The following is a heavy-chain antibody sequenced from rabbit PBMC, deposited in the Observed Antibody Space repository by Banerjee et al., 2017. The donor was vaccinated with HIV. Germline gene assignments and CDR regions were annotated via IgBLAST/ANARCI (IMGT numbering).Heavy chain of an antibody. CDR1: GFSFSNKAV. V-gene: IGHV1S40*01. J-gene: IGHJ4*01. CDR2: INMVTGKS. CDR3: ARDAAGREDFNL. Sequence: QSLEESGGDLVKPEGSLTLSCTASGFSFSNKAVMCWVRQAPGKGLEWITCINMVTGKSVYASWAKGRFIMSRTSSTKVTLQMTSLTAADTATYFCARDAAGREDFNLWGPGTLVTVS. D-gene: IGHD4-2*01.